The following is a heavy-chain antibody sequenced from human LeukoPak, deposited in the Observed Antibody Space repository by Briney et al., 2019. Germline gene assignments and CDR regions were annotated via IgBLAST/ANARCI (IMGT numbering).Heavy chain of an antibody. D-gene: IGHD1-26*01. J-gene: IGHJ3*02. V-gene: IGHV1-2*02. CDR1: GYTFTGYY. Sequence: APVKVSCKASGYTFTGYYMHWVRQAPGQGLEWMGWINPNSGGTNYAQKFQGRVTITADESTSTAYMELSSLKSEDTAVYYCATALVGATPGNDAFDIWGQGTMVTVSS. CDR3: ATALVGATPGNDAFDI. CDR2: INPNSGGT.